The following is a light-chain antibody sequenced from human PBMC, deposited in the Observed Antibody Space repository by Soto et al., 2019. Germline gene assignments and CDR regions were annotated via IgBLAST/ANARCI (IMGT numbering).Light chain of an antibody. J-gene: IGKJ1*01. CDR3: QQNYNSRWT. V-gene: IGKV1-39*01. CDR2: GAS. CDR1: LPITTY. Sequence: DIQMTQSPSSLSASVGDRVTITCRASLPITTYLNWFQQKPGKALKLLIYGASTLQTGVPSRFNGGGSGTDFTLTISSLQPEDFGTYYCQQNYNSRWTFGQGTEIEI.